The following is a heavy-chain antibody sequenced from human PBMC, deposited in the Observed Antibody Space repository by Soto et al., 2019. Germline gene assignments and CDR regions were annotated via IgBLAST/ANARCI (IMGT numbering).Heavy chain of an antibody. CDR2: ISYDGSNK. CDR3: ASWDTAMVPLDY. J-gene: IGHJ4*02. CDR1: GFTFSSYA. V-gene: IGHV3-30-3*01. Sequence: QVQLVESGGGVVQPGRSLRLSCAASGFTFSSYAMHWVRQAPGKGLEWVAVISYDGSNKYYADSVKGRFTISRDNSKNTLYLQMNSLRAEETAVYYCASWDTAMVPLDYWGQGNLVTVSS. D-gene: IGHD5-18*01.